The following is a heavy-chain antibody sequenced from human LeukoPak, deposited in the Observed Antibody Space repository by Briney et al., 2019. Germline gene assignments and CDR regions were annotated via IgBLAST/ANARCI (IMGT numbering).Heavy chain of an antibody. CDR2: IYYSGST. CDR1: GGSISSSSYY. CDR3: ARRFLGWSPDDY. Sequence: SETLSLTCTVSGGSISSSSYYWGWIRQPPGKGLEWIGSIYYSGSTYYNPSLKSRVTISVDTSKNQFSLKLSSVTAADTAVYYCARRFLGWSPDDYWGQGTLVTVSS. J-gene: IGHJ4*02. V-gene: IGHV4-39*01. D-gene: IGHD3-3*01.